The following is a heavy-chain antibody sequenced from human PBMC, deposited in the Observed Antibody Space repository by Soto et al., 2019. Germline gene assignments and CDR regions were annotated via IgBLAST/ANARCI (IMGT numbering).Heavy chain of an antibody. J-gene: IGHJ6*02. CDR2: ISSSSSYI. CDR1: GFTFSSYS. D-gene: IGHD6-13*01. Sequence: EVQLVESGGGLVKPGGSLRLSCAASGFTFSSYSMNWVRQAPGKGLEWVSSISSSSSYIYYADSVKGRFTISRDKAKNSLYLQMNSLRAEDTAVYYCASPSGYSSSGQYGMDVWGQGTTVTVSS. CDR3: ASPSGYSSSGQYGMDV. V-gene: IGHV3-21*01.